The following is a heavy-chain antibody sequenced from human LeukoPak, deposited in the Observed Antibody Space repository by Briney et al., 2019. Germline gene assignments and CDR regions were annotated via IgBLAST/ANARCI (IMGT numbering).Heavy chain of an antibody. D-gene: IGHD6-13*01. J-gene: IGHJ4*02. CDR1: GYTFTSFG. V-gene: IGHV1-69*13. CDR2: IIPIFGTA. CDR3: ATRKGYSSSWFDY. Sequence: ASVKVSCKASGYTFTSFGISWVRQAPGQGLEWMGGIIPIFGTANYAQKFQGRVTITADESTGTAYMELSSLRSEDTAVYYCATRKGYSSSWFDYWGQGTLVTVSS.